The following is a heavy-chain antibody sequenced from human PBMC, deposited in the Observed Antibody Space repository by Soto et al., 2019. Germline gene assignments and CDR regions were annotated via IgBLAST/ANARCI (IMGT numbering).Heavy chain of an antibody. J-gene: IGHJ4*02. V-gene: IGHV3-48*01. Sequence: EVQLVESGGGLVQPGGSLRLSCAASGFTFSSYSMNWVRQAPGKGLEWVSYISSSSSTIYYADSVKGRFTISRDNVKNSLDLQMTSLRAEDTAVYYCARAQYDSSGYYETFDYWGQGTLVTVSS. D-gene: IGHD3-22*01. CDR1: GFTFSSYS. CDR2: ISSSSSTI. CDR3: ARAQYDSSGYYETFDY.